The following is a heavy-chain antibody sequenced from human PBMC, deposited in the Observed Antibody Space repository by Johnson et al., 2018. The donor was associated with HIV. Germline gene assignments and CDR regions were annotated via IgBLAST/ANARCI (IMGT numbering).Heavy chain of an antibody. V-gene: IGHV3-33*01. CDR1: GFTFSSYG. J-gene: IGHJ3*02. CDR3: AREKQNYYDSSGYAFDI. Sequence: QVQLVESGGGLVQPGRSLRLSCAASGFTFSSYGMHWVRQTPGKGLQWVAVIWYDGNNKYYADSVKGRFTISRDNSKNTLYLQMNSLRAEDTAVYYCAREKQNYYDSSGYAFDIWGQGTMVTVSS. D-gene: IGHD3-22*01. CDR2: IWYDGNNK.